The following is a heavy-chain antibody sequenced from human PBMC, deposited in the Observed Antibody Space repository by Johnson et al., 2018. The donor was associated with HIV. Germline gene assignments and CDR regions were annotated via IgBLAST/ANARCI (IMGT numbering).Heavy chain of an antibody. J-gene: IGHJ3*02. CDR1: GFTFSNYG. D-gene: IGHD3-10*01. V-gene: IGHV3-30*03. CDR2: ISYDGSNK. CDR3: ARAPGNDAFDI. Sequence: QEQLVESGGGVVQPGRSLRLSCAASGFTFSNYGMHWVHQAPGKGLEWVAVISYDGSNKYYADSVKGRFTVSSDNSKNTLCLQMNSLRVEDPAIYYCARAPGNDAFDIWGQGTMVTVSS.